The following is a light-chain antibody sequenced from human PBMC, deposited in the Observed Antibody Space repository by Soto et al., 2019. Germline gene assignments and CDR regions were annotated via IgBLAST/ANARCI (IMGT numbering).Light chain of an antibody. Sequence: EIVMTQSPANLSVSPGERATLSCRASQSVSSNLAWYQQKPGQGPRLLIYGASTRATSIPARFSGSGSGTEFTLTINSLQSEDFAVYYCQHYHNWPPWTFGQGTKVEIK. CDR3: QHYHNWPPWT. V-gene: IGKV3-15*01. J-gene: IGKJ1*01. CDR1: QSVSSN. CDR2: GAS.